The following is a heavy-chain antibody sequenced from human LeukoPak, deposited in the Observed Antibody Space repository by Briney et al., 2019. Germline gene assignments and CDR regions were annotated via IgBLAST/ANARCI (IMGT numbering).Heavy chain of an antibody. CDR1: GFTFSSYA. CDR2: IYSGGST. V-gene: IGHV3-66*01. D-gene: IGHD6-19*01. J-gene: IGHJ4*02. Sequence: PGGSLRLSCAASGFTFSSYAMSWVRQAPGKGLEWVSVIYSGGSTYYADSVKGRFTISRDNSKNTLYLQMNSLRAEDTAVYYCARDSRIAVATLAYWGQGTLVTVSS. CDR3: ARDSRIAVATLAY.